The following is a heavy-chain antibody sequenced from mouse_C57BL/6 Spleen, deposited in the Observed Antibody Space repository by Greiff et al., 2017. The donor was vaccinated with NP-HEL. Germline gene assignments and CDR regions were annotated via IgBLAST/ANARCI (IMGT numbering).Heavy chain of an antibody. CDR1: GFTFTDYY. CDR3: ARSPPNYYGSSYWYFDV. Sequence: EVHLVESGGGLVQPGGSLSLSCAASGFTFTDYYMSWVRQPPGKALEWLGFIRNKANGYTTEYSASVKGRFTISRDNSQSILYLQMNALRAEDSATYYCARSPPNYYGSSYWYFDVWGTGTTVTVSS. CDR2: IRNKANGYTT. V-gene: IGHV7-3*01. J-gene: IGHJ1*03. D-gene: IGHD1-1*01.